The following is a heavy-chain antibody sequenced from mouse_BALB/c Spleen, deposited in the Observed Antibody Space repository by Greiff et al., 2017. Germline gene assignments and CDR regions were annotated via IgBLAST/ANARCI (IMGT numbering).Heavy chain of an antibody. Sequence: EVQRVESGGGLVQPGGSRKLSCAASGFTFSSFGMHWVRQAPEKGLEWVAYISSGSSTIYYADTVKGRFTISRDNPKNTLFLQMTSLRSEDTAMYYCARGGGYEAYWGQGTLVTVSA. CDR1: GFTFSSFG. CDR3: ARGGGYEAY. V-gene: IGHV5-17*02. CDR2: ISSGSSTI. J-gene: IGHJ3*01. D-gene: IGHD2-2*01.